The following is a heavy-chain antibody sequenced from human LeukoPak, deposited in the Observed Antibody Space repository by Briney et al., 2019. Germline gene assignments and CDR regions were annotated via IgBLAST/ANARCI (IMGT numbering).Heavy chain of an antibody. CDR3: ARDRTPLLRYFDWLPYGMDV. CDR2: IYYSGST. V-gene: IGHV4-59*01. J-gene: IGHJ6*02. CDR1: GGSISSYY. D-gene: IGHD3-9*01. Sequence: PSETLSLTCTVSGGSISSYYWSWIRQPPGKGLEWIGYIYYSGSTNYNPSLKSRVTISVNTSKNQFSLKLSSVTAADTAVYYCARDRTPLLRYFDWLPYGMDVWGQGTTVTVSS.